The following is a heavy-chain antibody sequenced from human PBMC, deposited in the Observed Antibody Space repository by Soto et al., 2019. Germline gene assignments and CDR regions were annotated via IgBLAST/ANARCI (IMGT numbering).Heavy chain of an antibody. D-gene: IGHD2-15*01. J-gene: IGHJ4*02. CDR2: ISVSGDST. V-gene: IGHV3-23*01. CDR3: ATRHLAYCSGGTCNPFDF. Sequence: GGSLRLSCAASGFTFSTYAMSWVRQAPGKGLEWVSTISVSGDSTYSADSVKGRFAVSRDNSKNTVYLQMNTLRAEDTAIYYCATRHLAYCSGGTCNPFDFWGQGTLVTVSS. CDR1: GFTFSTYA.